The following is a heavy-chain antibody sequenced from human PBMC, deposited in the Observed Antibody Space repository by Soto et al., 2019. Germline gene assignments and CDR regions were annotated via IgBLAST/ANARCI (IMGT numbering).Heavy chain of an antibody. CDR1: GFSVSNYW. V-gene: IGHV3-74*03. CDR3: IRGRTGWNTVAV. D-gene: IGHD1-1*01. J-gene: IGHJ6*02. CDR2: TNIDGSSI. Sequence: EEQMVESGGDLVQPGGSLRLSCVASGFSVSNYWTHWVRQAPGKGLEWVSRTNIDGSSITYPDSMKGRFTMSRDNAKYTLYLQMNSLRGDATAVYYCIRGRTGWNTVAVWGQGTTVIVSS.